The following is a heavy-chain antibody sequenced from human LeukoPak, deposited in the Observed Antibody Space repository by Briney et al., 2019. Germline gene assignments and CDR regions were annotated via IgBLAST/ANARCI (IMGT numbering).Heavy chain of an antibody. V-gene: IGHV1-69*04. Sequence: SVKVSCKASGGSFNNYGITWVRQAPGQGLEWMGRIIPVLNKPNFAQKFQGRVTIIADRSTSTAYMELSNLRSEDTALYYCARGGPLRFLEWPFDYWGQGTLVTVSS. CDR3: ARGGPLRFLEWPFDY. D-gene: IGHD3-3*01. CDR2: IIPVLNKP. J-gene: IGHJ4*02. CDR1: GGSFNNYG.